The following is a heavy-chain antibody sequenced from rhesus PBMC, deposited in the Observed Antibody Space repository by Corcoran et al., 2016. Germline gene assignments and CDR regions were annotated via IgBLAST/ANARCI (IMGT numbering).Heavy chain of an antibody. J-gene: IGHJ6*01. CDR2: ISESGGTI. Sequence: DVQLVESGGGLVKPGGSLRLSCVASGFTFSSYEMHWVRQAPGKGLEWVSVISESGGTINYADSVKGRFTISKDNAKNSLFLQMNSLRAEDTAVYYCTRDLRIAAGLSGLDSWGQGVVVTVSS. D-gene: IGHD6-13*01. V-gene: IGHV3-100*02. CDR3: TRDLRIAAGLSGLDS. CDR1: GFTFSSYE.